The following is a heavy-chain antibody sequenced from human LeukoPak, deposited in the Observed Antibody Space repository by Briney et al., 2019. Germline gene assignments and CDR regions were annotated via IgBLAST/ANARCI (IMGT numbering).Heavy chain of an antibody. CDR1: GGSISGTNW. Sequence: SETLSLTCGVSGGSISGTNWWSWVRQPPGQGLEWIGEISLAGQANYNPSLNGRVTMSLDKSSNQLSLHLTSVTAADTATYFCSRESGPFCPFGYWGQGTLVIVSS. V-gene: IGHV4/OR15-8*02. CDR2: ISLAGQA. CDR3: SRESGPFCPFGY. D-gene: IGHD1-26*01. J-gene: IGHJ4*02.